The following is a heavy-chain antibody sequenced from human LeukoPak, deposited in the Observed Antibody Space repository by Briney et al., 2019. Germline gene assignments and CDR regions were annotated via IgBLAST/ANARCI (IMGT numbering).Heavy chain of an antibody. D-gene: IGHD6-19*01. CDR2: IKQDGSEK. Sequence: GGSLRLSCAASGFTFSRSWMGWVRQAPGKGLEWVANIKQDGSEKHYVDSVKGRFTISRDNAKNSVYLEMNSLRAEDTAVYYCARVHSSGWENTFDYWGQGTLVTVSS. CDR3: ARVHSSGWENTFDY. J-gene: IGHJ4*02. V-gene: IGHV3-7*01. CDR1: GFTFSRSW.